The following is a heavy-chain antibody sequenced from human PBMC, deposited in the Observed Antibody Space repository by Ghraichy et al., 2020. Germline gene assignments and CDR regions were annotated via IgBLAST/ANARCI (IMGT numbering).Heavy chain of an antibody. J-gene: IGHJ4*02. CDR1: GGSISNYY. D-gene: IGHD3-10*01. CDR3: ARHRPELREVDY. V-gene: IGHV4-59*08. CDR2: IYYSGNT. Sequence: SETLSLTCTVSGGSISNYYWSWIRQAPGKGLEWIGYIYYSGNTHHNPSLKSRVTISADTSKNLLSLELSSVTAADTAVYYCARHRPELREVDYWGQGTLVTVSS.